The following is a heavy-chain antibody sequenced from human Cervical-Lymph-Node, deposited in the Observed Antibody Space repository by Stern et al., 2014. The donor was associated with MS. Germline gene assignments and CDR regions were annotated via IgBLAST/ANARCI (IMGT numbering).Heavy chain of an antibody. V-gene: IGHV1-69*01. CDR3: ARSSETSDRWYSLGYDL. CDR2: IFPGFGTP. D-gene: IGHD6-13*01. Sequence: VQLLESGAEVTKPGSSVKVSCKAFGGTFSKFPRSWVRQAPGQGLEWKGGIFPGFGTPTYAQEFRGRVTITADVSTSTVYMELSSLRSDDTAVYYCARSSETSDRWYSLGYDLWGQGTLVTVSS. CDR1: GGTFSKFP. J-gene: IGHJ5*02.